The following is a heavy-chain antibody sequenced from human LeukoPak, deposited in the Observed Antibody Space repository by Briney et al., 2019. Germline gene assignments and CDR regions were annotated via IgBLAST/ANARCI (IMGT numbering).Heavy chain of an antibody. Sequence: SETLSLTCTVSGGSISSSSYYWGWIRQPPGKGLEWIGSIYYSGSTYYNPSLMSGVTISVDTSKNQFSLKLSSVTAADTAVYYCARRIVVVTATKNAFDIWGQGTMVTVSS. D-gene: IGHD2-21*02. CDR3: ARRIVVVTATKNAFDI. J-gene: IGHJ3*02. V-gene: IGHV4-39*01. CDR1: GGSISSSSYY. CDR2: IYYSGST.